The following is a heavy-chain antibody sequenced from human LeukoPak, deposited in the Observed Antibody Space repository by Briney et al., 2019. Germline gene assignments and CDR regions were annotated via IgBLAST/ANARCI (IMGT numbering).Heavy chain of an antibody. CDR3: ARDPNSSSWYGGLDY. J-gene: IGHJ4*02. D-gene: IGHD6-13*01. CDR2: INPSGGST. CDR1: GYTFTGYY. V-gene: IGHV1-46*03. Sequence: GASVKVSCKASGYTFTGYYMHWVRQAPGQGLEWMGRINPSGGSTSYAQKFQGRVTMTRDTSTSTVYMELSSLRSEDTAVYYCARDPNSSSWYGGLDYWGQGTLVTVSS.